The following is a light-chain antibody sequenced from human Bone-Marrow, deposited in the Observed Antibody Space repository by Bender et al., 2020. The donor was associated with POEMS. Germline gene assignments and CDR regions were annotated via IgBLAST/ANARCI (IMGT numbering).Light chain of an antibody. CDR3: QAWDTYSVI. CDR2: QDT. V-gene: IGLV3-1*01. J-gene: IGLJ2*01. CDR1: DLGDKY. Sequence: SYEVTQPPSVSVSSGQTASITCSGDDLGDKYVAWYQQKPGQPPVLVIYQDTKRPSGIPERFSGSNSGNTATLTISGTQAMDEADYYCQAWDTYSVIFGGGTKLTVL.